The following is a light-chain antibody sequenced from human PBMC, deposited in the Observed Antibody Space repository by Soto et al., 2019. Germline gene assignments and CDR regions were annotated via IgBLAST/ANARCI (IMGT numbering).Light chain of an antibody. CDR2: EVS. V-gene: IGLV2-8*01. CDR3: SSFSGSNNYV. CDR1: SSDVGEYNF. J-gene: IGLJ1*01. Sequence: QSVLTQPPSASGSPGQSVTISCTGTSSDVGEYNFVSWYQQHPGKAPKLMIYEVSERPSGVPDRFSGSKSGNTASLTVSGLQAEDEADYYCSSFSGSNNYVFGTGTKLTVL.